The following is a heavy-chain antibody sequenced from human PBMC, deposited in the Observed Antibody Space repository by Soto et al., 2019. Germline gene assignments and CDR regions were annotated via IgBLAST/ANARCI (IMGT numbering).Heavy chain of an antibody. CDR2: IYYSGTI. CDR1: GGSVRSGDCY. D-gene: IGHD1-1*01. J-gene: IGHJ4*02. V-gene: IGHV4-61*08. Sequence: SETLSLTCTVSGGSVRSGDCYWSWIRQPPGKGLEWIGNIYYSGTIDYSPSLKSRVTISVDASKNQFSLKLSSVTAADTAVYYCASHPLNWSDADSWGQGVLVTVSS. CDR3: ASHPLNWSDADS.